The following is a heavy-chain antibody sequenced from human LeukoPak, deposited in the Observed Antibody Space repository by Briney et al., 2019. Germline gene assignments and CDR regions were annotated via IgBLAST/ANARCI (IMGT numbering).Heavy chain of an antibody. J-gene: IGHJ3*02. CDR3: AKDRRIAAAYSLDAFDI. CDR1: GFTFGSYG. D-gene: IGHD6-13*01. Sequence: GGSLRLSCAASGFTFGSYGMSWVRQAPGKGLEWVSAISGSGGSTYYADSVKGRFTISRDNSKNTLYLQMNSLRAEDTAVYYCAKDRRIAAAYSLDAFDIWGQGTMVTVSS. CDR2: ISGSGGST. V-gene: IGHV3-23*01.